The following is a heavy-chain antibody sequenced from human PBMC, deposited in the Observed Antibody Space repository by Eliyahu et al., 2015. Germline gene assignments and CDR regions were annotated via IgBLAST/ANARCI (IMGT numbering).Heavy chain of an antibody. D-gene: IGHD5-12*01. CDR3: ARRNLRNSGYDLDY. CDR2: IYPGDSDT. Sequence: EVQLVQSGAEVKKPGESLKISCKGSGYXXTXYWXGWVRQMPGKGLEWXGIIYPGDSDTRYSPSFQGQVTISADKSISTAYLQWSSLKASDTAMYYCARRNLRNSGYDLDYWGQGTLVTVSS. V-gene: IGHV5-51*01. J-gene: IGHJ4*02. CDR1: GYXXTXYW.